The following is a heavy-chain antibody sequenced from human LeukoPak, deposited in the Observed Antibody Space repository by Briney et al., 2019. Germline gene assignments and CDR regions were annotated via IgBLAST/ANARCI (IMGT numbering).Heavy chain of an antibody. CDR2: IYYSGST. J-gene: IGHJ5*02. D-gene: IGHD5-12*01. V-gene: IGHV4-59*01. Sequence: PSETLSLTCTVSGASISSYYWSWIRQPAGKALEWIGYIYYSGSTNYNPSLKSRVTISVDTSKNQFSLKLSSVTAADTAVYYCARGVDIVATIPSSARFDPWGQGTLVTVSS. CDR3: ARGVDIVATIPSSARFDP. CDR1: GASISSYY.